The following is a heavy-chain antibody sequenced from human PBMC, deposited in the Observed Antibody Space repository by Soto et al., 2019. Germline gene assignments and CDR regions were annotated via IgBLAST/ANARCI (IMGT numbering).Heavy chain of an antibody. CDR1: GFSLTTSEMC. D-gene: IGHD3-3*01. CDR2: IDWDDDR. V-gene: IGHV2-70*11. J-gene: IGHJ4*02. CDR3: ARTRHVVTISGVVTIIDY. Sequence: SGPTLVNPTQTLTLTCTFSGFSLTTSEMCVSWIRQPPGKALEWLARIDWDDDRYYSTSLRTRLTISKDTSKNKVVLTMTNIDLVDTVTYYCARTRHVVTISGVVTIIDYWGQGNLVTVSS.